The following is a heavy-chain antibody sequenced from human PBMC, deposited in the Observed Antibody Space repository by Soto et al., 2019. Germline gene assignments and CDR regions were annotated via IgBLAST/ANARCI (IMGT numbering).Heavy chain of an antibody. CDR2: INPSGGRT. CDR1: GYTFTTHY. J-gene: IGHJ4*02. CDR3: ARAGENYGSGTFSPPLRYYFNS. V-gene: IGHV1-46*01. D-gene: IGHD3-10*01. Sequence: QVQLVQSGTEVKKPGASVNVSCKASGYTFTTHYMHWVRQAPGKGLEWMGIINPSGGRTTYALKFQGRVTMTSDTFTNTVYVELTSLRSEDTAIYFCARAGENYGSGTFSPPLRYYFNSWGQGTLVTVSS.